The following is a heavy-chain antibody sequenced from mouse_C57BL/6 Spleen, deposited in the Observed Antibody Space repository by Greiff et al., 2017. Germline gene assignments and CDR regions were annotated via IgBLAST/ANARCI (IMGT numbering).Heavy chain of an antibody. Sequence: VQLQQSGPGLVQPSQSLSITCTVSGFSLTSYGVHWVRQSPGKGLEWLGVIWSGGSTDYNAAFISRLNISKDNSKSQVFFKMNSLQADDTAIYFWARSTTVVATGYYAMDYWGQGTSVTVSS. CDR3: ARSTTVVATGYYAMDY. J-gene: IGHJ4*01. CDR1: GFSLTSYG. CDR2: IWSGGST. D-gene: IGHD1-1*01. V-gene: IGHV2-2*01.